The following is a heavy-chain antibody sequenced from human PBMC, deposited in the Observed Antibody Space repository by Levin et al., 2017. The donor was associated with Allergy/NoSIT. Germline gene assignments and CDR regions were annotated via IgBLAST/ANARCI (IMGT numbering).Heavy chain of an antibody. Sequence: SLLLSFSSSFFPFSASGLHWVRQAPGKGLEWVSGISWHSGDIAYADSVKGRFTISRDNAKNSLYLQMNSLRPEDTAFYYCAKGGRDGYNYPVDFDSCGQGTLVTVSS. V-gene: IGHV3-9*01. D-gene: IGHD5-24*01. J-gene: IGHJ4*02. CDR3: AKGGRDGYNYPVDFDS. CDR1: FFPFSASG. CDR2: ISWHSGDI.